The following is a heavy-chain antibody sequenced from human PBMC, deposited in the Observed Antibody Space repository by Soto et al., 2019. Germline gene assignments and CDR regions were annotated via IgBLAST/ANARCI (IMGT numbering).Heavy chain of an antibody. Sequence: SETLSLTCAVSGGSFNSNYWSWVRQPPGKGLEWIGEAYYTGSTNYNPSLKSRVTISADTSQKQFSLKLTSVTAADTARYYCASARWDYWGQGTLVTVSS. CDR2: AYYTGST. V-gene: IGHV4-34*01. CDR1: GGSFNSNY. J-gene: IGHJ4*02. CDR3: ASARWDY.